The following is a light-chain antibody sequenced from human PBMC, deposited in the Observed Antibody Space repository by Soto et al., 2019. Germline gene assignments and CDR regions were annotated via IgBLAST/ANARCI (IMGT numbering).Light chain of an antibody. J-gene: IGKJ1*01. CDR3: LQHINYPWT. V-gene: IGKV1-5*01. CDR1: QSISSW. Sequence: DVQLTQSPSTLSAPVGDRVTITCRASQSISSWLAWYQQKPGKAPKLLISAASSLQSGVPSRFSGSGSGTDFTLAISSLQPEDSATYYCLQHINYPWTFGQGTKV. CDR2: AAS.